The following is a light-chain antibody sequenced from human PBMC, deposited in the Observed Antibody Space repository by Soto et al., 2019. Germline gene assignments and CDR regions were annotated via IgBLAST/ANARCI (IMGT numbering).Light chain of an antibody. CDR1: QSVTYSF. J-gene: IGKJ1*01. CDR2: DAS. CDR3: HQYGTSTWT. V-gene: IGKV3-20*01. Sequence: EIVLTQSPGTLSLSPGERATLSCRASQSVTYSFLAWYQQKPGQAPRLLIYDASSRATGIPDRFSGSGSGTDFTLTISRLEPEDFAVYYCHQYGTSTWTFGQGTKVEIK.